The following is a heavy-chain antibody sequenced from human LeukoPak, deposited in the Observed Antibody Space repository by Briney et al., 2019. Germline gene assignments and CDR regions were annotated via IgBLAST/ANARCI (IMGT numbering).Heavy chain of an antibody. V-gene: IGHV3-33*06. J-gene: IGHJ4*02. D-gene: IGHD3-22*01. CDR1: GFTFSSYG. CDR2: IWYDGSNK. CDR3: AKGRGYYDSSGYYDPASFDY. Sequence: PGRSLRLSCAASGFTFSSYGMHWVRQAPGKGLEWVAVIWYDGSNKYYADSVKGRFTISRDNSKNTLYLQMNSLRAEDTAVYYCAKGRGYYDSSGYYDPASFDYWGQGTLVTVSS.